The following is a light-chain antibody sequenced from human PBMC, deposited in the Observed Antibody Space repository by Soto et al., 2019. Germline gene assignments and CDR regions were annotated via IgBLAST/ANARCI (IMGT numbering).Light chain of an antibody. Sequence: EIVLTQSPATLSLSPGESGTLSCRASQGVGSYLVWYQQRPGQTPRLLIYDASKRATDIPARFSGSGSGTDFTLTISSLEPEDFAVYYCQQRYNCPLTFGPGTKVDI. J-gene: IGKJ3*01. CDR2: DAS. V-gene: IGKV3-11*01. CDR3: QQRYNCPLT. CDR1: QGVGSY.